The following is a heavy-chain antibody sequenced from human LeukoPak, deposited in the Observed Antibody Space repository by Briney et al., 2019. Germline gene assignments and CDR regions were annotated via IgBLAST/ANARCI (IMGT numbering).Heavy chain of an antibody. Sequence: ASVKVSCKASGYTFTAYYMHWVRQAPGQGLEWMGWINPNSGDTNYAQKFQGRVTMARDTSINTVYMQLSRLRSDDTAVYYCATGAASYYGDWGQGTLVTVSS. CDR1: GYTFTAYY. V-gene: IGHV1-2*02. CDR2: INPNSGDT. J-gene: IGHJ4*02. CDR3: ATGAASYYGD. D-gene: IGHD1-26*01.